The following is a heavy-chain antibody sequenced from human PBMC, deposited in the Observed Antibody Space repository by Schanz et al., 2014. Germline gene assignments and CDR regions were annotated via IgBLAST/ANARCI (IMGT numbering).Heavy chain of an antibody. D-gene: IGHD6-25*01. CDR1: GFTFSTFA. J-gene: IGHJ4*02. CDR3: AKVRYSSGWRGDYFDE. V-gene: IGHV3-23*04. Sequence: EVQLVESGGDLVQPGGSLRLSCSASGFTFSTFAMHWVRQAPGKGLEWLSVISASGGDTYYADSVKGRFTISRDNSKNTLYLQMNSRRAEDTAVYYCAKVRYSSGWRGDYFDEWGQGTLVTVAS. CDR2: ISASGGDT.